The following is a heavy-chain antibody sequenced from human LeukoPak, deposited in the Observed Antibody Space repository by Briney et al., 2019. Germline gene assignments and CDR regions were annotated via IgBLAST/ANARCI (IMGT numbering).Heavy chain of an antibody. CDR2: IKRKTEGGTT. CDR3: ACLGYYYGSGRY. CDR1: GFAFKNAW. V-gene: IGHV3-15*01. J-gene: IGHJ4*02. Sequence: GGSLRLSCAASGFAFKNAWMSWVRQAPGKGLEWLGLIKRKTEGGTTDYTAPVRGRFTISRDDSENTLYLQMNSLRAEDTAVYYCACLGYYYGSGRYWGQGTLVTVSS. D-gene: IGHD3-10*01.